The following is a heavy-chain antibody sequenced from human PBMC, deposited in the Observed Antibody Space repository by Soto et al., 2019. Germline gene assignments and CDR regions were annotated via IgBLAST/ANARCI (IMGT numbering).Heavy chain of an antibody. CDR2: IKQDGSEK. Sequence: LRLSCAASGFTFSSYWMSWVRQAPGKGLEWVANIKQDGSEKYYVDSVKGRFTISRDNAKNSLYLQMNSLRAEDTAVYYCARDQRHFTYYYDSSGYYPVDYWGQGTLVTVSS. V-gene: IGHV3-7*01. CDR3: ARDQRHFTYYYDSSGYYPVDY. CDR1: GFTFSSYW. D-gene: IGHD3-22*01. J-gene: IGHJ4*02.